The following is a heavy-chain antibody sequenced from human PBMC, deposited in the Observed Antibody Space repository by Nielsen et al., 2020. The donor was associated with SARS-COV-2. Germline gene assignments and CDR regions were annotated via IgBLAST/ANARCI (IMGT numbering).Heavy chain of an antibody. CDR3: ARVPTVGILSYYYYGMDV. Sequence: GESLKISCAASGFTFSSYAMSWVRQAPGKGLEWVSAISGSGGSTYYADSVKGRFTISRDSSQNTLYLHMNSLGAEDTAVYFCARVPTVGILSYYYYGMDVWGQGTTVTVSS. CDR1: GFTFSSYA. D-gene: IGHD3-9*01. V-gene: IGHV3-23*01. J-gene: IGHJ6*02. CDR2: ISGSGGST.